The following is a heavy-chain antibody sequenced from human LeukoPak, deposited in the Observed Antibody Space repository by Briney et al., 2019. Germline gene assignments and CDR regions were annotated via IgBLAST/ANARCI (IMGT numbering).Heavy chain of an antibody. CDR1: GGSISSSSYS. J-gene: IGHJ4*02. CDR2: IYYSGTT. Sequence: PSETLSLTCTVSGGSISSSSYSWGGLRQPPGTGLEWIVSIYYSGTTYYNPSLKSRVTISVDTSKIQFSLKLSSVAATDTAVYFCARLRFDFWSGYTHPYFDYWGQGTRVTVSS. V-gene: IGHV4-39*01. D-gene: IGHD3-3*01. CDR3: ARLRFDFWSGYTHPYFDY.